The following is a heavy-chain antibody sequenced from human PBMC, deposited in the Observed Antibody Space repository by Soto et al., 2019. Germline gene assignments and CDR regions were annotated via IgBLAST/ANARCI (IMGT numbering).Heavy chain of an antibody. V-gene: IGHV4-31*01. CDR3: ARDPAP. CDR1: GGSISTGGYY. CDR2: IYNSATT. Sequence: QVQLQESGPGLVKPSQTLSLTCTVSGGSISTGGYYWSWIRQHPGKGLEWIGSIYNSATTYYNPSLKSLVTISVDTSKNQFSLKLSSVTVADTAVYYCARDPAPWGQGALVTVSS. J-gene: IGHJ5*02.